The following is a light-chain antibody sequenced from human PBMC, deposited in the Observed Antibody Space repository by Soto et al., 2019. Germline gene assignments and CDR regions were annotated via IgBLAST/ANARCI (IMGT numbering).Light chain of an antibody. CDR1: QSISIN. J-gene: IGKJ1*01. CDR3: QQFRSRPWT. CDR2: AGS. Sequence: EIGLPRSPATLSVSLADGVNLSCRASQSISINLAWYQHKPGQAPRLLIHAGSTRATGIPARISGSGSGPEFTLTIISLQSEDFAVYYCQQFRSRPWTFGQGTKVDIK. V-gene: IGKV3D-15*01.